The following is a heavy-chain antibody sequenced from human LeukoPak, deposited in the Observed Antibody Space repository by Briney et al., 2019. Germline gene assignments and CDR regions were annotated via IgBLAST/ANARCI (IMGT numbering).Heavy chain of an antibody. D-gene: IGHD3-10*02. J-gene: IGHJ3*02. V-gene: IGHV4-39*01. CDR3: ARPHTYARGAFDI. CDR1: GGSISSSSYY. CDR2: IYYSGST. Sequence: SETLSPTCTVSGGSISSSSYYWGWIRQPPGKGLEWIGNIYYSGSTYYNPSLKTRVTISVDTSKNQFSLKLSSVTAADTAVYYCARPHTYARGAFDIWDQGTMVTVSS.